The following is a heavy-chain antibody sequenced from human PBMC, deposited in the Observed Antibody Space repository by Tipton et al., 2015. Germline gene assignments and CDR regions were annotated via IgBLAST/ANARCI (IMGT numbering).Heavy chain of an antibody. CDR1: SDSINKYY. D-gene: IGHD4-23*01. CDR2: IQYSGGT. J-gene: IGHJ4*02. CDR3: ARARGRHGGLFAS. V-gene: IGHV4-59*01. Sequence: TLSLTCTVSSDSINKYYWSWIRQPPGKELQWIGYIQYSGGTNYNPSLESRVSISVDTSKTQFSLEMRSVTATDTAVYYCARARGRHGGLFASWGQGTLVTVSS.